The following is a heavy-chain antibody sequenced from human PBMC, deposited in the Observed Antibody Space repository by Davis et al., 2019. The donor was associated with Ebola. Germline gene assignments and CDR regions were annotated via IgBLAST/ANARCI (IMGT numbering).Heavy chain of an antibody. CDR2: ISAYNGNT. D-gene: IGHD6-19*01. CDR1: GYTFTSYG. Sequence: ASVTVSCKASGYTFTSYGISWVRQAPGQGLEWMGWISAYNGNTNYAQKLQGRVTMTTDTSTSTAYMELRSLRSDDTAVYYCARNSGWNYFYYSMDVWGQGTTVTVSS. CDR3: ARNSGWNYFYYSMDV. V-gene: IGHV1-18*01. J-gene: IGHJ6*02.